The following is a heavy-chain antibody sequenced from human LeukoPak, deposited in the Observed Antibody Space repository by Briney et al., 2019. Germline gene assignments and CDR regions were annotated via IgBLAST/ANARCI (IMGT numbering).Heavy chain of an antibody. Sequence: QTGGSLRLSCAASGFTFDDYGMHWVRQTPGKGLECVSGISWNSGKTGYADSVKGRFTISRDNAKNSLYLQMNSLRTEDTALYYCAKAYCGTDCPPDYWGQGTLVTVSS. CDR2: ISWNSGKT. J-gene: IGHJ4*02. V-gene: IGHV3-9*01. CDR3: AKAYCGTDCPPDY. D-gene: IGHD2-21*01. CDR1: GFTFDDYG.